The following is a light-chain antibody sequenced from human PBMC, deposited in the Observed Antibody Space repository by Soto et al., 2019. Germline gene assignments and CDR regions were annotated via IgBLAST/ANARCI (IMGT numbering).Light chain of an antibody. CDR2: DAS. CDR3: QQRSNWPPVYT. J-gene: IGKJ2*01. Sequence: EIVLTQSPATLSLSPGERATLSCRASQSVSSYLAWNQQKPGQAPRLLIYDASNRATGIPARFSGSGSRTDFTLTISSLEPEDFAVYYCQQRSNWPPVYTFGQGTKLEIK. CDR1: QSVSSY. V-gene: IGKV3-11*01.